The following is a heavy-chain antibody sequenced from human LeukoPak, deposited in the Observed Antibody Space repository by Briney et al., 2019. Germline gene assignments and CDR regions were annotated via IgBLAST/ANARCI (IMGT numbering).Heavy chain of an antibody. J-gene: IGHJ5*02. CDR3: AKDLYDFWSGYPGEWFDP. CDR1: GFNVSSNY. CDR2: ISGSGGST. Sequence: GGSLRLSRAASGFNVSSNYMSWVRQAPGKGLEWVSAISGSGGSTYYADSVKGRFTISRDNSKNTLYLQMNSLRAEDTAVYYCAKDLYDFWSGYPGEWFDPWGQGTLVTVSS. D-gene: IGHD3-3*01. V-gene: IGHV3-23*01.